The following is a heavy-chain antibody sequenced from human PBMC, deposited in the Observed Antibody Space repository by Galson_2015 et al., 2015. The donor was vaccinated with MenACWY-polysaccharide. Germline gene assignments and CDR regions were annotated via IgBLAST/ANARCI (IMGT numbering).Heavy chain of an antibody. Sequence: SLRLSCAASGFTFSDYYMSWIRQAPGKGLEWVSYISSSGSTIYYADSVPGRFSISRDNAKNSLNLQMNSLSAEDKAVHHCASAYHYDSSGYLDSGQGALLTVSS. D-gene: IGHD3-22*01. CDR3: ASAYHYDSSGYLD. J-gene: IGHJ4*02. CDR2: ISSSGSTI. CDR1: GFTFSDYY. V-gene: IGHV3-11*01.